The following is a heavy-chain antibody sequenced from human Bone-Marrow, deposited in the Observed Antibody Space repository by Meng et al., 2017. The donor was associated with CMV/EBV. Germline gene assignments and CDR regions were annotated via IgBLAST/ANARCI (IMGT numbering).Heavy chain of an antibody. J-gene: IGHJ4*02. CDR2: IRYDGSNK. D-gene: IGHD6-13*01. CDR3: AKDQVAAAAYYFDY. CDR1: GFTFSSYG. Sequence: GGPLRLSCAASGFTFSSYGMHWVRQAPGKGLEWVAFIRYDGSNKYYADSVKGRFTISRDNSKNTLYLQMNSLRAEDTAVYYCAKDQVAAAAYYFDYWGQGTRVTVSS. V-gene: IGHV3-30*02.